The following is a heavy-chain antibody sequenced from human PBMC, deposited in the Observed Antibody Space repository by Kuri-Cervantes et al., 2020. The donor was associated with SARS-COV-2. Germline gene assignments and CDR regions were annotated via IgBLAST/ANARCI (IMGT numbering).Heavy chain of an antibody. V-gene: IGHV4-59*11. CDR2: IYYSGST. CDR3: ARLGDYDFWSGFDY. CDR1: GGSISSHY. D-gene: IGHD3-3*01. Sequence: SETLSLTCTVSGGSISSHYWSWIRQPPGKGLEWIGYIYYSGSTNYNPSLKSRVTISVDTSKNQFSLKLSSVTAADMAVYYCARLGDYDFWSGFDYWGQGTLVTVSS. J-gene: IGHJ4*02.